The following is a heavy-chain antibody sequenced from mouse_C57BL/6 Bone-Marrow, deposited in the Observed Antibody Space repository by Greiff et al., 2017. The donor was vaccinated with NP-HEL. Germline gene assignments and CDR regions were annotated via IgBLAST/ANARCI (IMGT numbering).Heavy chain of an antibody. V-gene: IGHV5-4*03. D-gene: IGHD2-4*01. Sequence: EVKVVESGGGLVKPGGSLKLSCAASGFTFSSYAMSWVRQTPEKRLEWVATISDGGSYTYYPDNVKGRFTISRDNAKNNLYLQMSHLKSEDTAMYYCARLYYDYDMDDWGQGTAVTVSS. J-gene: IGHJ4*01. CDR3: ARLYYDYDMDD. CDR1: GFTFSSYA. CDR2: ISDGGSYT.